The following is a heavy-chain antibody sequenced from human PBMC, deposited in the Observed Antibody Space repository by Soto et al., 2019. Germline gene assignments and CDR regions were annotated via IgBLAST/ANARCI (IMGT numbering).Heavy chain of an antibody. CDR2: ISGSGGST. J-gene: IGHJ5*02. CDR3: AKDYGGNWFAP. Sequence: EVQLLESGGGLVQPGGSLRLSCAASGFTFSSYAMSWVRQAPGKGLEWVSAISGSGGSTYYADSVKGRFTISRDNPKNTMYLQLNSLRAEDTAVYYCAKDYGGNWFAPWGQGTLVTVSS. V-gene: IGHV3-23*01. D-gene: IGHD4-17*01. CDR1: GFTFSSYA.